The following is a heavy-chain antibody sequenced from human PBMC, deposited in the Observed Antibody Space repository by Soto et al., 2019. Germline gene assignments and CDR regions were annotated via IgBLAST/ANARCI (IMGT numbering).Heavy chain of an antibody. Sequence: PGGSLRLSCAASGFTFSDYYMSWIRQAPGKGLEWVSAISGSGGSTYYADSVKGRFTISRDNSKNTLYLQMNSLRAEDTAVYYCAKESVSGIAVASRAPGSSDFDYWGQGTLVTVSS. CDR3: AKESVSGIAVASRAPGSSDFDY. V-gene: IGHV3-23*01. J-gene: IGHJ4*02. D-gene: IGHD6-19*01. CDR1: GFTFSDYY. CDR2: ISGSGGST.